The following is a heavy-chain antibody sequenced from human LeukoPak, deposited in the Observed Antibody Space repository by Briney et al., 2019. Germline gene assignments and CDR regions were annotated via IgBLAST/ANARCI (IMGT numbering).Heavy chain of an antibody. CDR3: AKGRGRDV. D-gene: IGHD1-26*01. CDR2: IKQDGSEK. CDR1: GFTFSGYW. Sequence: GGSLRLSCAASGFTFSGYWMSWVRQAPGKGLEWVANIKQDGSEKYYVDSVKGRFTISRDNAKNSLFLQMNSLRAEDTAVYYCAKGRGRDVWGQGTRVTV. V-gene: IGHV3-7*01. J-gene: IGHJ6*02.